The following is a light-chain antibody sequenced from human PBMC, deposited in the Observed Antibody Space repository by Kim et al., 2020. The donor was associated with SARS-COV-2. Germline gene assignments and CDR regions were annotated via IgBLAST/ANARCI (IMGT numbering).Light chain of an antibody. CDR3: HQRSNWPLIT. CDR2: DAS. J-gene: IGKJ3*01. CDR1: QGVSSY. V-gene: IGKV3-11*01. Sequence: SPGERATLACRASQGVSSYLAWYQQKPGQAPRLLIYDASNRATGIPARFSGSGSGTDFTLTISSLEPEDFAVYYCHQRSNWPLITFGPGTKVDIK.